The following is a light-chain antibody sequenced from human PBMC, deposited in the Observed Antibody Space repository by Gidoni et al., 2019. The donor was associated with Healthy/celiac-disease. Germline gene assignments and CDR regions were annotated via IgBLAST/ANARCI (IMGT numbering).Light chain of an antibody. CDR2: AAS. J-gene: IGKJ2*01. V-gene: IGKV1-39*01. Sequence: DIQMTQSPSSLSASVGDRVTITCRASQNISSYLNWYQQKPGKAPKLLIYAASSLQGGVPSRFSGSGSGTDFTLTISSLQPEDFATYYCQQSYSTPYTFGQGTKLEIK. CDR3: QQSYSTPYT. CDR1: QNISSY.